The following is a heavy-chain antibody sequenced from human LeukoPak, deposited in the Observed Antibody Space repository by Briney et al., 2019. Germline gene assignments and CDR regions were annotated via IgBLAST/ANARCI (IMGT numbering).Heavy chain of an antibody. CDR1: GFTFSSYS. D-gene: IGHD3-3*01. V-gene: IGHV3-48*01. J-gene: IGHJ4*02. CDR2: ISSSSSTI. Sequence: GGSLRLSCAASGFTFSSYSMNWVRQAPGKGLEWVSYISSSSSTIYYADSVKGRFTISRDNAKNSPYLQMNSLRAEDTAVYYCARGVVIFDYWGQGTLVTVSS. CDR3: ARGVVIFDY.